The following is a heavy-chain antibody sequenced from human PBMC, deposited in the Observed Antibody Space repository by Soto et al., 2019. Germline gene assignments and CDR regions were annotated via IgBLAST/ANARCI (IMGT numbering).Heavy chain of an antibody. Sequence: PSETLSLTCTVSGGSFSGYYWSRIRQPPGKGLEWIGEINHSGSTNCNPSLKSRVTISVDTSKNQFSLKLSSVTAADTAVYYCARANIAVLDVWGQGTTVTVSS. V-gene: IGHV4-34*01. CDR1: GGSFSGYY. J-gene: IGHJ6*02. D-gene: IGHD6-19*01. CDR3: ARANIAVLDV. CDR2: INHSGST.